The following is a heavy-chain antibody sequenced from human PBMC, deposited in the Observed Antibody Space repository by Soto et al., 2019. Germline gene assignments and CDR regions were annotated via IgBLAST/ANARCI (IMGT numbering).Heavy chain of an antibody. CDR3: AKGMTDFCDSSGCSPIDY. J-gene: IGHJ4*02. D-gene: IGHD2-2*01. CDR2: ISTSGGTT. Sequence: EVQLLESGGGLVQPGGSLRLSCAASGFTFSSYAISWVRQAPGKGLEWVSSISTSGGTTFYADSVKGRFTISRDNSKNTLYLQMNSLRAEDTAGYYCAKGMTDFCDSSGCSPIDYWGQGTLVTVSS. V-gene: IGHV3-23*01. CDR1: GFTFSSYA.